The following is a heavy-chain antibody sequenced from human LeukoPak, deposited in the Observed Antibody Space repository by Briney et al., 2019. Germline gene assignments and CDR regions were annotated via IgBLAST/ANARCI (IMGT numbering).Heavy chain of an antibody. D-gene: IGHD6-13*01. V-gene: IGHV3-23*01. CDR2: ISGSGGST. J-gene: IGHJ4*02. Sequence: PGRSLRLSCAASGFTFSSYAMSWVRQAPGKGLEWVSAISGSGGSTHYADSVKGRFTISRDNSKNTLYLQMNSLRAEDTAVYYCAKDHATRYSSSWYYFDYWGQGTLVTVSS. CDR1: GFTFSSYA. CDR3: AKDHATRYSSSWYYFDY.